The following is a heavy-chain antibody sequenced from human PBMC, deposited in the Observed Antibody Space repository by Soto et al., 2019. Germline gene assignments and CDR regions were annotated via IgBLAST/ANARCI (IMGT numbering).Heavy chain of an antibody. D-gene: IGHD6-19*01. CDR1: GGSISSYY. J-gene: IGHJ4*02. V-gene: IGHV4-59*01. CDR2: IYYSGST. Sequence: PSETLSLTCTVSGGSISSYYWSWIRQPPGKGLEWIGYIYYSGSTNYNPSLKSRVTISVDTSKNQFSLKLSSVTAADTAVYYCARETTQSSGWTLFDYWGQGTLVTVSP. CDR3: ARETTQSSGWTLFDY.